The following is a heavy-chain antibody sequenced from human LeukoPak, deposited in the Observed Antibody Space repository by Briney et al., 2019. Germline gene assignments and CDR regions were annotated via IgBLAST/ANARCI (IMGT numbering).Heavy chain of an antibody. Sequence: QPGGSLRLSCAASGFTFSSYAMSWVRQAPGKGLEWVSAISGSGGSTYYADSVKGRFAISRDNSKNTLYLQMNSLRAEDTAVYYCAKDTSMYSGVDYWGQGTLVTVSS. J-gene: IGHJ4*02. D-gene: IGHD2-8*01. CDR3: AKDTSMYSGVDY. CDR2: ISGSGGST. V-gene: IGHV3-23*01. CDR1: GFTFSSYA.